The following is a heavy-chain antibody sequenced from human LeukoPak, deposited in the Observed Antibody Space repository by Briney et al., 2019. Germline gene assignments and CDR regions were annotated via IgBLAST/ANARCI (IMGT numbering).Heavy chain of an antibody. J-gene: IGHJ6*02. CDR1: GGTFSSYA. V-gene: IGHV1-69*04. Sequence: SVKVSCKASGGTFSSYAISWVQQAPGQGLEWMGRIIPILGIANYAQKFQGRVTITADKSTSTAYMELSSLRSEDTAVYYCARDGPRANWGDYYYYYGMDVWGQGTTVTVSS. CDR2: IIPILGIA. CDR3: ARDGPRANWGDYYYYYGMDV. D-gene: IGHD7-27*01.